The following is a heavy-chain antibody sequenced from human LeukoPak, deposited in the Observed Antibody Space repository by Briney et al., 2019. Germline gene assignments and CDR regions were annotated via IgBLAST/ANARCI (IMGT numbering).Heavy chain of an antibody. D-gene: IGHD3-10*01. V-gene: IGHV3-13*05. CDR1: GFTFRSYD. CDR2: IGTAGDP. CDR3: ARSSGSSPDDAFDI. J-gene: IGHJ3*02. Sequence: PGGSLRLSCAAPGFTFRSYDMHWVRQATGKGLEWVSAIGTAGDPYYPGSVKGRFTISRENAKNSLYLQMNSLRAGDTAVYYCARSSGSSPDDAFDIWGQGTMVTVSS.